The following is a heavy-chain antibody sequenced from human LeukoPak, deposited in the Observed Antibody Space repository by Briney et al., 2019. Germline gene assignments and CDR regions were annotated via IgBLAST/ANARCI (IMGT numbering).Heavy chain of an antibody. CDR1: GGSISSGGYS. CDR3: ARTSIAARRANAFDI. Sequence: SETLSLTCAVSGGSISSGGYSWSWIRQPPGRGLEWIGYIYHSGSTYYNPSLKSRVTISVDRSKNQFSLKLSSVTAADTAVYYCARTSIAARRANAFDIWGQGTMVTVSS. D-gene: IGHD6-6*01. V-gene: IGHV4-30-2*01. CDR2: IYHSGST. J-gene: IGHJ3*02.